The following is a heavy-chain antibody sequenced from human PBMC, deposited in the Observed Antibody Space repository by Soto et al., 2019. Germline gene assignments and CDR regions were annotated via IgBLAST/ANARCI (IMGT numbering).Heavy chain of an antibody. CDR2: IYYSGST. V-gene: IGHV4-59*08. CDR1: GGSISSYY. Sequence: SETLSLTCTVSGGSISSYYWSWIRQPPGKGLEWIGYIYYSGSTNYNPSLKSRVTISVDTSKNQFSLKLSSETAADTAVYYCARVVRDFWSVVGYYMDVWGKGTTVTVSS. J-gene: IGHJ6*03. CDR3: ARVVRDFWSVVGYYMDV. D-gene: IGHD3-3*01.